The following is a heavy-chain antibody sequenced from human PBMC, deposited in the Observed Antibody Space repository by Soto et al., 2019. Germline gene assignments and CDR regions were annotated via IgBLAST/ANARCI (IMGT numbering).Heavy chain of an antibody. J-gene: IGHJ4*02. V-gene: IGHV4-59*01. CDR2: IYYSGST. CDR3: ATQRLGYGYIEDY. D-gene: IGHD5-18*01. CDR1: GGSTSSYY. Sequence: SETLSLTCTVSGGSTSSYYWSWIRQPPGKGLEWIGYIYYSGSTNYNPSLKSRVTISVDTSKNQFSLKLSSVTAADTAVYYCATQRLGYGYIEDYWGQGTLVTVSS.